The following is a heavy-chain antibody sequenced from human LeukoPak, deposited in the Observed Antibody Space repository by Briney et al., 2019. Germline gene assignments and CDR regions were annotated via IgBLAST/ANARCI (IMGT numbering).Heavy chain of an antibody. CDR3: ARVDDYGVRSDV. CDR1: GGSISSGDSY. D-gene: IGHD4-17*01. Sequence: SETLSLTCTVSGGSISSGDSYWSWLRQPPGKGLEWIGYIYYSGNTYYNPSLKSRVTISVDTSKNQFSLKLSSVTAADTAVYYCARVDDYGVRSDVWGQGTLVTVSS. V-gene: IGHV4-30-4*01. CDR2: IYYSGNT. J-gene: IGHJ4*02.